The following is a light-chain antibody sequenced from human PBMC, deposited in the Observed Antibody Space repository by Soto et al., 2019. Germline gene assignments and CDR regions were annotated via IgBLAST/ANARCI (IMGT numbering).Light chain of an antibody. CDR3: SSYTSTTTLE. CDR2: EVS. Sequence: QSALTQPASVSGSPGQSITISCTGTSSDVGGYNYVSWYQQYPGKAPKLMIYEVSNRPSGVSARFSGSMSGSTASLTISGLQAEDEADYYCSSYTSTTTLEFGGGTKLTVL. V-gene: IGLV2-14*01. J-gene: IGLJ2*01. CDR1: SSDVGGYNY.